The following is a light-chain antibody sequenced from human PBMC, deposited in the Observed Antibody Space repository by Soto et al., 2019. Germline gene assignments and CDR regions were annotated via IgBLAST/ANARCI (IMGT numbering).Light chain of an antibody. CDR3: SSHTSGNTRV. V-gene: IGLV2-14*01. CDR2: GVT. CDR1: SSDVGGYDY. Sequence: QSVLTQPASVSGSPGQSIAISCTGTSSDVGGYDYVSWYQQHPDKAPKLMIYGVTKRPSGVSNRFSGSKSGNTASLTISGLQPEDEADYYCSSHTSGNTRVFGSGTKLTVL. J-gene: IGLJ1*01.